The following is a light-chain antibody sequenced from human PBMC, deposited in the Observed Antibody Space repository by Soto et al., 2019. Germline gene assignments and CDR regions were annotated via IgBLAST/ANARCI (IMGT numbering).Light chain of an antibody. J-gene: IGKJ2*01. Sequence: EVVLTQSPGTLSLSPGERATLSCRASQSVTNNYLAWYQQRPGQAPRLLIFGSSDRATGIPDRFSGSGSGTDFALTVSRLEPEGFAVYCCHQYGSSPPYTFGQGAKLEIK. CDR3: HQYGSSPPYT. CDR1: QSVTNNY. CDR2: GSS. V-gene: IGKV3-20*01.